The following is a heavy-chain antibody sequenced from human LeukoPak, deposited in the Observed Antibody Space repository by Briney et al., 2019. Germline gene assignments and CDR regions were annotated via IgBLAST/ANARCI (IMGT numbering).Heavy chain of an antibody. Sequence: SETLSLACTVSGGSISSYYWSWIRQPPGKGLEWIGFIYYSGSTNYNPSLKSRVTISVDTSKNQFSLKLSSVTAADTAVYYCARGDDSGYDEGGFDYWGQGTLVTVSS. V-gene: IGHV4-59*01. CDR2: IYYSGST. CDR3: ARGDDSGYDEGGFDY. J-gene: IGHJ4*02. D-gene: IGHD5-12*01. CDR1: GGSISSYY.